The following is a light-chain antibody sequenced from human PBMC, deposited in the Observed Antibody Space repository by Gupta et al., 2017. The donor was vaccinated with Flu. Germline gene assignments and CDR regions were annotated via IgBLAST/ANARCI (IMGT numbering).Light chain of an antibody. Sequence: SYELTQPPSVSVSPGQTARITCPGDALSNQYTYWYQQQPGQDNALVIFKESERPAGTPAGIACSTSETTVTSTRTIVQAEDVAADDCHYAANSSTNWVFGGGTKMNVL. CDR1: ALSNQY. V-gene: IGLV3-25*02. CDR2: KES. J-gene: IGLJ2*01. CDR3: HYAANSSTNWV.